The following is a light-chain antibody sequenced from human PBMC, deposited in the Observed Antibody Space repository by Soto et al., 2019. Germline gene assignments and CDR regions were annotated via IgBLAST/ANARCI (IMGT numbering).Light chain of an antibody. CDR1: QSVSSSY. J-gene: IGKJ2*01. V-gene: IGKV3-20*01. CDR3: QQYGSSPYT. CDR2: GAS. Sequence: EIVLTQSPCTLSLSPGERATLSCRASQSVSSSYLAWYQQKPGQAPRLLIYGASSRATGIPDRFSGSGSGTAFTLTISRLEPEDFAVYYCQQYGSSPYTFGQGTKLEIK.